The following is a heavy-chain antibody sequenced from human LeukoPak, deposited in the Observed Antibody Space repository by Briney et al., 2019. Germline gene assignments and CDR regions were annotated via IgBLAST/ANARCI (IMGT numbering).Heavy chain of an antibody. CDR2: ISGSGGST. CDR1: GLTFSSYA. CDR3: AKEVAVTGIYYFDY. J-gene: IGHJ4*02. V-gene: IGHV3-23*01. Sequence: GGSLRLSCAASGLTFSSYAMNWVRQAPGKGLEWVSAISGSGGSTYYADSVKGRFTISRDNSKNTLYLQMNSLRAEDTAVYYCAKEVAVTGIYYFDYWGQGTLVTVSS. D-gene: IGHD6-19*01.